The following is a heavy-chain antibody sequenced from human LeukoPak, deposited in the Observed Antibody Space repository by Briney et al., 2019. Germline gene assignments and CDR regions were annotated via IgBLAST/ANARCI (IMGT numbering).Heavy chain of an antibody. Sequence: PGGSLRLSCAASGFTFDDYAMHCARQAPGKGREWVSGISWNSGSIVYADSVKGRFTISRDNAKNSLYLQMNSLRAEDTAVYYCARDHYDSSGYYYVDYFDYWGQGTLVPVSS. CDR2: ISWNSGSI. D-gene: IGHD3-22*01. J-gene: IGHJ4*02. CDR1: GFTFDDYA. CDR3: ARDHYDSSGYYYVDYFDY. V-gene: IGHV3-9*01.